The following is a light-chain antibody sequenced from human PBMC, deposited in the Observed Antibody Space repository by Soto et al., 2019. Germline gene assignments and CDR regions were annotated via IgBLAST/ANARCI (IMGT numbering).Light chain of an antibody. V-gene: IGKV1-9*01. CDR2: AAS. Sequence: DIQLTQSPSFLSASVGDRVTITCRASQGISSYLAWYQQKPGKAPKLLIYAASTLQSGVPSRFSGSGSGTEFTLTISILQPEDFATYHCQQLNSYPPLTFGQGTRLEIK. CDR3: QQLNSYPPLT. J-gene: IGKJ5*01. CDR1: QGISSY.